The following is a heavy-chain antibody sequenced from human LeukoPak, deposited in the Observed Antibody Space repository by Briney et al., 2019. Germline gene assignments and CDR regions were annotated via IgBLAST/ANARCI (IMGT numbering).Heavy chain of an antibody. J-gene: IGHJ6*04. V-gene: IGHV5-51*01. Sequence: GGSLEISCKGSGYPFTSYWIGWVRQMPGKGLEWMGIIYPGDSDTRYSTSFQGQVPISADKSISTAYLQWSSLKASDTAMYYCARHPYYYGSGSYSGVYYYGMDVWGKGTTVTVSS. CDR3: ARHPYYYGSGSYSGVYYYGMDV. CDR2: IYPGDSDT. CDR1: GYPFTSYW. D-gene: IGHD3-10*01.